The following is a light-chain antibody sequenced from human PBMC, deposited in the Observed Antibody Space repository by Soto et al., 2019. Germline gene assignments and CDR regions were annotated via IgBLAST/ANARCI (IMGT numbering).Light chain of an antibody. V-gene: IGLV2-23*01. CDR3: CSYAGSSTLL. J-gene: IGLJ2*01. CDR1: STDVGGYNY. Sequence: QSALTQPASVSGSPGQSITISCTGTSTDVGGYNYVSWYQQHPGKASKLMIYEGSKRPSGVSNRFSGSKSGNTASLTISGLQAEDEADYYCCSYAGSSTLLFGGGTKLTVL. CDR2: EGS.